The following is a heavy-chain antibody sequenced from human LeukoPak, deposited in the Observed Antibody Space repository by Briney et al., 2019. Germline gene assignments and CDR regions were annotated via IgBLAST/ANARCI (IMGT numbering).Heavy chain of an antibody. CDR2: IWYDGSQE. V-gene: IGHV3-33*01. J-gene: IGHJ3*02. CDR3: ARDSGELRNSFDM. CDR1: GFSFSNYG. D-gene: IGHD1-7*01. Sequence: PGGSLRLPCVASGFSFSNYGMHWVRQAPGRGLEWVAVIWYDGSQEYYADSVKGRFTISRDNSKNTLDLQMNSLRVEDTAVCYCARDSGELRNSFDMWGHGTMVTVSS.